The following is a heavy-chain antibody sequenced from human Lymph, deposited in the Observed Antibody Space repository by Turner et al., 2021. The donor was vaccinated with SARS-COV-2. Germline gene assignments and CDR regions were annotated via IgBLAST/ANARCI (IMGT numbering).Heavy chain of an antibody. J-gene: IGHJ5*02. V-gene: IGHV4-59*01. CDR3: ARETVNNWVDP. CDR1: GGSMTSNY. Sequence: QVQLQESGPRLGKPLETLSLTCTVSGGSMTSNYWSWIRQPPGKRLEWIGYIYYRGSTNYNPSLKSRVTISVDTSKNQFSLKLTSVTAADTAIYYCARETVNNWVDPWGQGILVTVSS. CDR2: IYYRGST. D-gene: IGHD2-21*02.